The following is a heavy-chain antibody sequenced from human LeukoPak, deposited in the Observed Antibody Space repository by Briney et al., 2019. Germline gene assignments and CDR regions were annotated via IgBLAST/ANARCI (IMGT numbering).Heavy chain of an antibody. CDR2: ISYDGSNK. V-gene: IGHV3-30*03. J-gene: IGHJ6*02. D-gene: IGHD3-3*01. Sequence: GGSLRLSCAASGFTFSSYGMRWVRQAPGKGLEWVAVISYDGSNKYYADSVKGRFTISRDNSKNTLYLQMNSLRAEDTAVYYCARFYDFWSDYPYYYYGMDVWGQGTTVTVSS. CDR3: ARFYDFWSDYPYYYYGMDV. CDR1: GFTFSSYG.